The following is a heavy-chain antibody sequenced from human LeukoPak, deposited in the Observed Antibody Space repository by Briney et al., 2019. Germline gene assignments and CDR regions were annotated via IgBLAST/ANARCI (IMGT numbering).Heavy chain of an antibody. V-gene: IGHV3-23*01. D-gene: IGHD3-10*01. J-gene: IGHJ4*02. CDR1: GFTFSSYA. Sequence: PGGSLRLSCAASGFTFSSYAMSWVRQAPGKGLEWVSAISGSGGSTYYADSVKGRFTIPRDNSKNTLYLQMNSLRAEDTAVYYCAKADYGSGSPSDYWGQGTLVTVSS. CDR2: ISGSGGST. CDR3: AKADYGSGSPSDY.